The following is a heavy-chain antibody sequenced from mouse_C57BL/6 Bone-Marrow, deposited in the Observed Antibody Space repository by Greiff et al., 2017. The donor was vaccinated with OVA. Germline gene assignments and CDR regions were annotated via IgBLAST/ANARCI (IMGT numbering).Heavy chain of an antibody. J-gene: IGHJ2*01. CDR2: IYPGNSDT. CDR3: TRSGSSGYQDY. Sequence: EVQLQQSGTVLARPGASVKMSCKTSGYTFTSYWMHWVKQRPGPGLEWIGAIYPGNSDTSYNQQFKGKAKLTAVTSTSTAYMELSSLTNEDSAVYYCTRSGSSGYQDYWGQGTTRTVSS. D-gene: IGHD3-2*02. V-gene: IGHV1-5*01. CDR1: GYTFTSYW.